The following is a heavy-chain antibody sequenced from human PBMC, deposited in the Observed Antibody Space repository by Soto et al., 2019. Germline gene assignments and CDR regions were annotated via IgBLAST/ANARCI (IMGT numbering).Heavy chain of an antibody. J-gene: IGHJ5*02. CDR2: INQDGSEK. Sequence: GGSLRLSCAASVFTFSSYWMSWVRHAPGKGLEWVANINQDGSEKYYVGSVKGRFTISRDNAKNSLYLQLNSLRAEDTAVYYCARDEGWFDPWGQGILVTVSS. CDR3: ARDEGWFDP. V-gene: IGHV3-7*01. CDR1: VFTFSSYW.